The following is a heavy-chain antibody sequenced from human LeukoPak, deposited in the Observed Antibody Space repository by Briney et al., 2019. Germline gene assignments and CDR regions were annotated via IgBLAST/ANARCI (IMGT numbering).Heavy chain of an antibody. CDR3: ARDLGGATTYYFDY. CDR2: IYYSGST. CDR1: GGSISSYY. Sequence: SETLSLTCTVSGGSISSYYWSWLRQPPGKGLEWVGYIYYSGSTNYNPSLKSRVTISVDTSKNQFSLKLSSVTAADTAVYYCARDLGGATTYYFDYWGQGTLVTVSS. J-gene: IGHJ4*02. V-gene: IGHV4-59*01. D-gene: IGHD1-26*01.